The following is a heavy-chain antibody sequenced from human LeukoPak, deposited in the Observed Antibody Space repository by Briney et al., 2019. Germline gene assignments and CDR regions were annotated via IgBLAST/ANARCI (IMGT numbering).Heavy chain of an antibody. V-gene: IGHV1-69*06. Sequence: SVTVSCKASGGTFSNYAINWVRQAPGQGLEWMGGIIPIFGTANYARKFQGRVTITADKSTSTVYMELNSLKSEDTAVYYCARGWDYDSGGRPTAYVYWGQGTLVTVSS. CDR1: GGTFSNYA. J-gene: IGHJ4*02. CDR3: ARGWDYDSGGRPTAYVY. D-gene: IGHD3-22*01. CDR2: IIPIFGTA.